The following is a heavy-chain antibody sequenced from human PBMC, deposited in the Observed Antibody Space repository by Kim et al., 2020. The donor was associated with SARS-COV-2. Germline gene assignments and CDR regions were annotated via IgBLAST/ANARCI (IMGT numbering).Heavy chain of an antibody. CDR2: IKSKTDGGTT. CDR1: GFTFSNAW. J-gene: IGHJ5*02. Sequence: GGSLRLSCAASGFTFSNAWMSWVRQAPGKGLEWVGRIKSKTDGGTTDYAAPVKGRFTISRDDSKNTLYLQMNSLKTEDTAVYYCTTGGLFGEFYNWFDPWGQGTLVTVSS. V-gene: IGHV3-15*01. CDR3: TTGGLFGEFYNWFDP. D-gene: IGHD3-10*02.